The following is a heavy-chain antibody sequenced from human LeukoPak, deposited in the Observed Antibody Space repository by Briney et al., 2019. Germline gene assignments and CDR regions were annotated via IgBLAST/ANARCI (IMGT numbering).Heavy chain of an antibody. J-gene: IGHJ4*02. CDR2: IYSGGIT. D-gene: IGHD6-19*01. CDR1: GFTLISNY. Sequence: PGGSLRLSFAASGFTLISNYMSWVRQAPGKGLEGVSVIYSGGITYHAEPVKGRFTISRDSWKNTVYLQMKSLRAEDTAVYYCARSRGGNSGWYPFDHWGQGTLVTVSS. V-gene: IGHV3-53*01. CDR3: ARSRGGNSGWYPFDH.